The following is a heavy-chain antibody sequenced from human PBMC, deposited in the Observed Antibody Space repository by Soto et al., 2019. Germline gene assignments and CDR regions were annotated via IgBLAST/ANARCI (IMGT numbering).Heavy chain of an antibody. CDR1: GFTFSNYA. Sequence: GGSLRLSCVASGFTFSNYAMNWVRQAPGKGLEWVSGITGSGAIIYYADFLKGRSTISRDNSKSTLFLQMNSLRVEDTARYYCAKTRDDQMIFPYLDYWGQGILVTVSS. CDR2: ITGSGAII. J-gene: IGHJ4*02. CDR3: AKTRDDQMIFPYLDY. D-gene: IGHD3-9*01. V-gene: IGHV3-23*01.